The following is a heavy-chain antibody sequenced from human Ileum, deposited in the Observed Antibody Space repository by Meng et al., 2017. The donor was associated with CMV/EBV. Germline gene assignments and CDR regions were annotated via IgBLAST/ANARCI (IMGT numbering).Heavy chain of an antibody. J-gene: IGHJ4*02. D-gene: IGHD2-15*01. CDR1: GGSITSRNSY. CDR3: VRQVVAASFDY. CDR2: IYSSGSP. V-gene: IGHV4-30-4*08. Sequence: PPHPLPLACTVPGGSITSRNSYWSLIRHPPGRGREWIGYIYSSGSPYYKPSLKRRVTISLDTSKKQFSLNLRSVTATDSAVYYCVRQVVAASFDYWGQGALVTVSS.